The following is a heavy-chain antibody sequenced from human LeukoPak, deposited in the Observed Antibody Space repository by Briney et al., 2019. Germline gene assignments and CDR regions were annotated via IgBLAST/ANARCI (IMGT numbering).Heavy chain of an antibody. J-gene: IGHJ4*02. V-gene: IGHV4-39*01. Sequence: PSETLSLTCTVSGGSISSYYWGWIRQPPGKGLEWIGSIYYSGSTYYNPSLKSRVTISVDTSKNQFSLKLSSVTAADTAVYYCARLYSGSYYNYFDYWGQGTLVTVSS. CDR1: GGSISSYY. CDR3: ARLYSGSYYNYFDY. D-gene: IGHD1-26*01. CDR2: IYYSGST.